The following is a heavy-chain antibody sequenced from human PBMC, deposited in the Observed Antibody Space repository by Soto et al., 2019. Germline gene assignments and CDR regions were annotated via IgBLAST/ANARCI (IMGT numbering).Heavy chain of an antibody. J-gene: IGHJ4*02. CDR3: ANGWDLYFQN. V-gene: IGHV3-23*01. Sequence: PGGSLRLSCAASGFTFTDYAMSWVRQAPGKGLEWVSTISGSGGSTFYADSVKGRFTISRDNLRNTLYLQMNSLRAEDTAVYYCANGWDLYFQNWGQGALVTVSS. D-gene: IGHD1-26*01. CDR2: ISGSGGST. CDR1: GFTFTDYA.